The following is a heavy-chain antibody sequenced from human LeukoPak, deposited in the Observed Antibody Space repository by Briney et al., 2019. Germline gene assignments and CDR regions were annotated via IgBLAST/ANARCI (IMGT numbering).Heavy chain of an antibody. CDR1: GYTFTSYG. J-gene: IGHJ4*02. V-gene: IGHV1-18*01. CDR2: ISAYNGNT. Sequence: ASVKVSCKASGYTFTSYGISWVRQAPGQGLEWMGWISAYNGNTNYAQKLQGRVTMTTDTSTSTAYMELRSLRSDDTAVYYCARSPRSDTSGYHYNYWGQGTLVTVSS. CDR3: ARSPRSDTSGYHYNY. D-gene: IGHD3-22*01.